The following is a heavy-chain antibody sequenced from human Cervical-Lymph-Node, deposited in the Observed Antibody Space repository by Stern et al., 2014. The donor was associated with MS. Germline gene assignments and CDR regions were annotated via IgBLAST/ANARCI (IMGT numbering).Heavy chain of an antibody. CDR2: IYTSGSA. D-gene: IGHD2-21*02. Sequence: QVQLQESGPGLVKPSQTLSLTCTVSGASMTTGSYYWNWIRQPAGKGVEWIGQIYTSGSASYHPSLKNRLSMSVDTSKNQFSLILTSVTAADTTVYYCARGDRRLRAFDLWGQGTMVTVSS. V-gene: IGHV4-61*02. CDR3: ARGDRRLRAFDL. J-gene: IGHJ3*01. CDR1: GASMTTGSYY.